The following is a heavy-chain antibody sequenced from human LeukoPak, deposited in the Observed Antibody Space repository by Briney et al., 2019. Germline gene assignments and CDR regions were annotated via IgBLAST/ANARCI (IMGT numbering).Heavy chain of an antibody. CDR1: GLTVSSNY. CDR2: IYSGGNT. D-gene: IGHD5-18*01. Sequence: GGSLRLSCAASGLTVSSNYMSWVRQAPGKGLEWVSVIYSGGNTFYADSVKGRFTISRDNSKDTLYLQMNSLRAEDTAVYYCAREMIQLPGYFDYWGQGTLVTVSS. J-gene: IGHJ4*02. V-gene: IGHV3-53*01. CDR3: AREMIQLPGYFDY.